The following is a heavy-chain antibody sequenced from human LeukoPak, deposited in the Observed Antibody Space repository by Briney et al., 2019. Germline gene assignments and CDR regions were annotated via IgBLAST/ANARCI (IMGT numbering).Heavy chain of an antibody. Sequence: GGSLRLSCAASGFTFRDYYMSWIREAPGKGLEGVSYISSSGSTIYYADSVKGRFTISRDNAKNSVYLQMNSLRAEDTAVYYCARVASRDGYNSVDYWGQGTLVTVSS. CDR2: ISSSGSTI. CDR3: ARVASRDGYNSVDY. J-gene: IGHJ4*02. V-gene: IGHV3-11*01. D-gene: IGHD5-24*01. CDR1: GFTFRDYY.